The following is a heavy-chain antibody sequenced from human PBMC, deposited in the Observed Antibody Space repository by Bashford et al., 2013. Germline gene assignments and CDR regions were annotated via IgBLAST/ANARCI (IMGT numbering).Heavy chain of an antibody. V-gene: IGHV3-48*03. D-gene: IGHD6-13*01. CDR3: ARDGLETAAAGTSYYYGMDV. Sequence: GGSLRLSCAASGFTFSSYEMNWVRQAPGKGLEWVSYISSSGSTIYYADSVKGRFTISRDNAKNSLYLQMNSLRAEDTAVYYCARDGLETAAAGTSYYYGMDVWGQGTTVTVSS. CDR2: ISSSGSTI. CDR1: GFTFSSYE. J-gene: IGHJ6*02.